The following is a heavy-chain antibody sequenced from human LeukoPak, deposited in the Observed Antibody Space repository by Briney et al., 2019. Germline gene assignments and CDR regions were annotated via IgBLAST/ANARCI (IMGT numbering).Heavy chain of an antibody. V-gene: IGHV4-34*01. Sequence: SETLYLTCTVYGGSFGGYYWSWIRQPPGKGLEWVGEINHSGISNYNPSLKSRVTISVDMSKTQFSLRLSSVTAADTAVYFCARGNLRYCSSISCSHYYYYGLDVWGQGTTVTVSS. CDR3: ARGNLRYCSSISCSHYYYYGLDV. D-gene: IGHD2-2*01. CDR2: INHSGIS. CDR1: GGSFGGYY. J-gene: IGHJ6*02.